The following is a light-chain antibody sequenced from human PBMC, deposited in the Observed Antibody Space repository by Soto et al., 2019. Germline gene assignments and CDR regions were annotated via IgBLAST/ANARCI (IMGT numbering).Light chain of an antibody. Sequence: DVVLTQSPLSLPVTLGQPASISCRSSQSLVSSHGDTYLHWFHQRPGQSPRRLIYDVSKRDSGVPDRFSGSRSGTDFTLKISRVQAEDVGVYYCLQCTHWPPFTFGPGTRVDFK. V-gene: IGKV2-30*01. J-gene: IGKJ3*01. CDR1: QSLVSSHGDTY. CDR2: DVS. CDR3: LQCTHWPPFT.